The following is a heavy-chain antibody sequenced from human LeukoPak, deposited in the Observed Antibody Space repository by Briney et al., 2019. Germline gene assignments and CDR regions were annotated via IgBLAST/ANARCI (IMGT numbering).Heavy chain of an antibody. J-gene: IGHJ6*03. V-gene: IGHV4-39*01. CDR2: IYYSGST. D-gene: IGHD3-16*02. CDR1: GGSITSSNYY. CDR3: ASLVAYSYYMDV. Sequence: SETLSLTCTVSGGSITSSNYYWGWIRQPPGKGLEWMGSIYYSGSTYYNPSLKSRLTISVDTSKNQFSLKLSSVTAADTAVYYCASLVAYSYYMDVWGKGTTVTVSS.